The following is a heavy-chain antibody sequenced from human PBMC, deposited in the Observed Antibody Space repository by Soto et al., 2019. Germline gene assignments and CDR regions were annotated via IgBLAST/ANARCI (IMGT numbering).Heavy chain of an antibody. CDR3: VKEVISNYSEHFAY. D-gene: IGHD4-4*01. J-gene: IGHJ4*02. CDR1: GFIFATHT. V-gene: IGHV3-21*02. CDR2: ITGSGIYT. Sequence: VQLVESGGGLVKPGGSLRLSCAASGFIFATHTINWVRQAPGKGLECVSSITGSGIYTRYADSVKVRFTISRDNDKASLYLQMNSLGAEEPAVHYCVKEVISNYSEHFAYWGQGTLVTVSS.